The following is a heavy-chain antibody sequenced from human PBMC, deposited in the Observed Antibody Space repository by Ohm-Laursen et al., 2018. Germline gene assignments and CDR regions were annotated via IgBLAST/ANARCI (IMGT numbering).Heavy chain of an antibody. CDR2: ISYDGSNK. V-gene: IGHV3-30*18. CDR1: GFTFSSYG. Sequence: SLRLSCTASGFTFSSYGMHWVRQAPGKGLEWVAVISYDGSNKYYADSVKGRFTISRDNSKNTLYLQMNSLRAEDTAVYYCAKDPDYYDSSGYVYWGQGTLVTVSS. CDR3: AKDPDYYDSSGYVY. D-gene: IGHD3-22*01. J-gene: IGHJ4*02.